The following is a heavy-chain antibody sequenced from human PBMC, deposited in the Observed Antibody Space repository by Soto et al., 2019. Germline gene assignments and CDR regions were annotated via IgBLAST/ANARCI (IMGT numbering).Heavy chain of an antibody. Sequence: QVQLVESGGGVVQPGRSLRPSCAASGFTFYRYGMHWVRQAPGKGLEWVAVIWYDGSEIYYAESVKGRFTISRDNSKNTLYLQMNSLRAEDTAVYYCARGAPTDYGDCDHWGQGTLVTVSS. CDR2: IWYDGSEI. J-gene: IGHJ4*02. D-gene: IGHD4-17*01. V-gene: IGHV3-33*01. CDR1: GFTFYRYG. CDR3: ARGAPTDYGDCDH.